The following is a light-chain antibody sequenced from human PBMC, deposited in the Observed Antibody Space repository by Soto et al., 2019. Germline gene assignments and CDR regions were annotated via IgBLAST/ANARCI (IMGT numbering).Light chain of an antibody. J-gene: IGKJ1*01. CDR2: NAF. CDR1: QSVSSN. V-gene: IGKV3-15*01. CDR3: QQYYNWPRT. Sequence: EIVMAQSPATLSVSPGERATLSCRASQSVSSNLAWYQQKPGQAPRLLIYNAFTRASGIPASFSGSGSGTEFTLTISSLQSEDFAVYYCQQYYNWPRTFGQGTNVDIK.